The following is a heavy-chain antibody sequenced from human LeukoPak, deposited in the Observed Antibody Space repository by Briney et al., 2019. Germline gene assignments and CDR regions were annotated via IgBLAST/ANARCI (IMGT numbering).Heavy chain of an antibody. J-gene: IGHJ4*02. D-gene: IGHD2-15*01. CDR3: ARDCWGGGRCDGFDY. CDR2: IYTSGST. V-gene: IGHV4-4*07. Sequence: SETLSLTCTVSGASISSDYWSWIRQPAGKGLEWIGRIYTSGSTNYNPSLQSRVTMSVDTSTNQFSLRLSSMTAADTAVYYCARDCWGGGRCDGFDYWGQGTLVTVSS. CDR1: GASISSDY.